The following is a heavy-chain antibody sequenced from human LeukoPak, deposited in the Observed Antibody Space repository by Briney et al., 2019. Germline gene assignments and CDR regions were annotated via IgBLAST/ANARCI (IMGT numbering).Heavy chain of an antibody. V-gene: IGHV1-69*01. CDR3: ARGPEIEVAGTTFGEYKWFHP. Sequence: SVKVSCKTSGGTLSNYPISWVRQAPGQGLEWMGGIMPIFGTAHYAEKFQASVTITADDSTNTVFMELRSLKSEHTAVYYCARGPEIEVAGTTFGEYKWFHPWGQGTLLTVSS. D-gene: IGHD6-19*01. CDR1: GGTLSNYP. J-gene: IGHJ5*02. CDR2: IMPIFGTA.